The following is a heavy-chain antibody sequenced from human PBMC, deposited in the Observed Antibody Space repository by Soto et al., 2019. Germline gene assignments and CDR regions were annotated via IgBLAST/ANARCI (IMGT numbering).Heavy chain of an antibody. CDR1: GFTFTRYS. CDR3: ARESEDLTSNLDY. V-gene: IGHV3-21*01. Sequence: GGSLRLSCAASGFTFTRYSMTWVRQAPGKGLEWVSSISSTTNYIYYADSMKGRLTVSRDNAKNSVYLEMNSLSAEDTAVYYCARESEDLTSNLDYWGQGTLVTVSS. CDR2: ISSTTNYI. J-gene: IGHJ4*02.